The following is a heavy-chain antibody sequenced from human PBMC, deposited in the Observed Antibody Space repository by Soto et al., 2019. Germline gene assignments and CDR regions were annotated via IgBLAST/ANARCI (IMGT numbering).Heavy chain of an antibody. V-gene: IGHV3-9*01. CDR2: ISWNSVSR. CDR1: GFTFGAYA. D-gene: IGHD3-22*01. CDR3: AKVAVIGPVFYSYYMDV. J-gene: IGHJ6*03. Sequence: DVQLVESGGGLVQPGRSLRLSCAASGFTFGAYAMHWVRQSPGKGLEWVSSISWNSVSRYYAAAVKGRFTISRDNAQNSLYLQMNNLTSDDTALYYCAKVAVIGPVFYSYYMDVWGQGVTVTVSS.